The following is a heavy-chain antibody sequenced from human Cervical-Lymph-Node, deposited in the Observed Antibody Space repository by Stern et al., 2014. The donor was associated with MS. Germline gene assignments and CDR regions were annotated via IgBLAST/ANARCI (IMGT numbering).Heavy chain of an antibody. V-gene: IGHV3-30*01. CDR1: GFSFSNYA. J-gene: IGHJ3*01. CDR2: ASYDGNK. Sequence: QLVESRGGVVQPGRSLRLSCAASGFSFSNYAVHWVRQAPGKGLEWVGVASYDGNKYSADSVKGRFSVSRDNSKNGLYLQMNSLRTEDTAVYYCARDRGIDDAFDLWGQGTMVTVSA. D-gene: IGHD3-10*01. CDR3: ARDRGIDDAFDL.